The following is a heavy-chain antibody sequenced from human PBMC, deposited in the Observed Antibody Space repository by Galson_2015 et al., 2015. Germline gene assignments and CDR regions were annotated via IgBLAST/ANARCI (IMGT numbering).Heavy chain of an antibody. J-gene: IGHJ5*02. CDR3: AWGGSYPHLHNWFVP. Sequence: CAISGDSVSSHSAAWNGIRQSPSRGREWLGRTYYRSKWYNDYAVSVKSRITINPDTSKNQFSLQLNSVTPEDTAVYYCAWGGSYPHLHNWFVPWGQGTLVTVSS. CDR2: TYYRSKWYN. D-gene: IGHD1-26*01. CDR1: GDSVSSHSAA. V-gene: IGHV6-1*01.